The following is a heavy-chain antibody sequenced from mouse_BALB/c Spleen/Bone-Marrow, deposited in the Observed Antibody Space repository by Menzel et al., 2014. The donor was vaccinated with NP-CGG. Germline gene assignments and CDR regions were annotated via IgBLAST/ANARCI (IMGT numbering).Heavy chain of an antibody. J-gene: IGHJ4*01. CDR1: GFTFSSYT. CDR3: TRDLYDGYSYYAMDY. CDR2: ITSGGSYT. V-gene: IGHV5-6-4*01. Sequence: EVKLMESGGGLVKPGGSLKLSCAASGFTFSSYTMSWVRQTPEKRLEWVATITSGGSYTYYPDSVKGRFTISRDIAKNTPYLQMSSLRSEDTAMYYCTRDLYDGYSYYAMDYWGQGTSVTVSS. D-gene: IGHD2-3*01.